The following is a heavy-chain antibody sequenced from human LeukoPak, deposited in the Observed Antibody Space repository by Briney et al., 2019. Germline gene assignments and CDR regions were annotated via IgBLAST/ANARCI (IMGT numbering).Heavy chain of an antibody. J-gene: IGHJ3*02. CDR3: ARGGRGSAAVVAPRSFDI. D-gene: IGHD3-22*01. CDR2: TYTGGNS. CDR1: GFTVSSIH. Sequence: GGSLRLSCAASGFTVSSIHMVWVRQAPGKGLEWVSATYTGGNSYYADSVKGRFIISRDISKNTLYLQMSSLRAEDSALYYCARGGRGSAAVVAPRSFDIWGQGTMVTVSS. V-gene: IGHV3-53*01.